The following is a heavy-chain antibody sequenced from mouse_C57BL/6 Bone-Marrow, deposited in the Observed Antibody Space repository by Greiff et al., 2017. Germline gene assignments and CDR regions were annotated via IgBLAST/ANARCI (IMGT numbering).Heavy chain of an antibody. CDR2: IYPGDGDT. CDR3: ARDEGYYVGYYFDY. CDR1: GYAFSSSW. D-gene: IGHD2-3*01. J-gene: IGHJ2*01. V-gene: IGHV1-82*01. Sequence: VTLVESGPELVKPGASVKISCKASGYAFSSSWMNWVKQRPGKGLEWIGRIYPGDGDTNYNGKFKGKATLTADKSSSTAYMQLSSLTSEDSAVYFCARDEGYYVGYYFDYWGQGTTLTVSS.